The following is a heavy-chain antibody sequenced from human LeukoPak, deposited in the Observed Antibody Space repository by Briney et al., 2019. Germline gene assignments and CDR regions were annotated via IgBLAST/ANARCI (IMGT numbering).Heavy chain of an antibody. J-gene: IGHJ4*02. CDR3: ARVTGVSAAGGEAYYFDY. D-gene: IGHD6-13*01. CDR2: IIPILGIA. V-gene: IGHV1-69*04. Sequence: ASVKVSCKASGGTFSSYAISWVRQAPGQGLEWMGRIIPILGIANYAQKFQGRVMITADKSTSTAYMELSSLRSEDTAVYYCARVTGVSAAGGEAYYFDYWGQGTLVTVSS. CDR1: GGTFSSYA.